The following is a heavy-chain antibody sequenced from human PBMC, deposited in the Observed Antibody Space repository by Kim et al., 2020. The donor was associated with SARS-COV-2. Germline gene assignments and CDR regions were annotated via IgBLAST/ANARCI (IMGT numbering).Heavy chain of an antibody. J-gene: IGHJ4*02. CDR1: GFTFSSYS. CDR3: AREPEYSSSWEDY. Sequence: GGSLRLSCAASGFTFSSYSMNWVRQAPGKGLEWVSSISSSSSYIYYADSVKGRFTISRDNAKNSLYLQMNSLRAEDTAVYYCAREPEYSSSWEDYWGQGTLVTVSS. CDR2: ISSSSSYI. V-gene: IGHV3-21*01. D-gene: IGHD6-13*01.